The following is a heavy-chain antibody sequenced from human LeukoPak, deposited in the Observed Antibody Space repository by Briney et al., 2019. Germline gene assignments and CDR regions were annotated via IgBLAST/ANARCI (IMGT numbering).Heavy chain of an antibody. CDR3: VRDRGISFYFDY. D-gene: IGHD3-16*02. V-gene: IGHV3-48*03. J-gene: IGHJ4*02. CDR1: GFTFSSYE. Sequence: GGSLRLSCAASGFTFSSYEMNWVRQAPGKGLEWVSYISGSGRTIYYADSVKGRFTVSRDNAKNSLDLQMNSPRADDTAVYYCVRDRGISFYFDYWGQGTLVTVSS. CDR2: ISGSGRTI.